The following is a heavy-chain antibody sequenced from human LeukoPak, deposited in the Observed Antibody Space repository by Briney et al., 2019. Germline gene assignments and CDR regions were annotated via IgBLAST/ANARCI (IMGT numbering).Heavy chain of an antibody. D-gene: IGHD4-11*01. V-gene: IGHV4-59*01. J-gene: IGHJ4*02. Sequence: SETLSLTCTVSGGSISSYYWSWIRQPPGKGLEWIGYIYYSGSTNYNPSLKSRVTISVDTSKNQFSLKLSSVTAADTAVYYCAKDAQRGFDYSNSLEYWGQGDLVTVSS. CDR1: GGSISSYY. CDR2: IYYSGST. CDR3: AKDAQRGFDYSNSLEY.